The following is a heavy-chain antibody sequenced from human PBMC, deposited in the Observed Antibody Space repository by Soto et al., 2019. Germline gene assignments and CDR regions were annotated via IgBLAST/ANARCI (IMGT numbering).Heavy chain of an antibody. V-gene: IGHV4-34*01. CDR2: INHSGTT. CDR3: ARGWRFDP. J-gene: IGHJ5*02. Sequence: PSETLSLTCAVRGGSFSGYYWSWIRRTPGQGLEWIGEINHSGTTNYNPSLKSRITMSVDTSKKEFSLKLTSVSPADTAVYYCARGWRFDPWGQGTPVTVSS. CDR1: GGSFSGYY. D-gene: IGHD3-3*01.